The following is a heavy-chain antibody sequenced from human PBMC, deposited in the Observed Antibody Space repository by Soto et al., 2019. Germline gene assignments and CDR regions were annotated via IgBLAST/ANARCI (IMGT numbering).Heavy chain of an antibody. CDR1: GFTFSNAW. J-gene: IGHJ4*02. CDR3: TTGNYYGDDDGVDD. Sequence: EVQLVESGGGLVKPGGSLRLSCAASGFTFSNAWMNWVRQAPGKGLEWVGRIKSKTDGGTTDYAAPVKGRFTISRDDSKNTLYLEMNSLKTEDTAVYYCTTGNYYGDDDGVDDWGQGTLVTVSS. CDR2: IKSKTDGGTT. D-gene: IGHD4-17*01. V-gene: IGHV3-15*07.